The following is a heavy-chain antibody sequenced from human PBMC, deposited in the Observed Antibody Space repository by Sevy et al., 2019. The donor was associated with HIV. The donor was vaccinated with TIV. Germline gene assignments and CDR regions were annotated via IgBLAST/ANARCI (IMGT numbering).Heavy chain of an antibody. V-gene: IGHV3-7*01. Sequence: GGSLRLSCAASGFTFSDYWMTWVRQSPGKGLEWVANINRDGSGKYYVDSVKGRFTISRDNPKKSLYLQMNSLRVEDTAVYYCAKDVSDGYNYFLDFWGQGALVTVSS. CDR1: GFTFSDYW. CDR3: AKDVSDGYNYFLDF. CDR2: INRDGSGK. D-gene: IGHD5-12*01. J-gene: IGHJ4*02.